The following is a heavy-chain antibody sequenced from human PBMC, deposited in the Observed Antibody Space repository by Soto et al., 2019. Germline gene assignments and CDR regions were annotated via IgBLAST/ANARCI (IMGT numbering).Heavy chain of an antibody. Sequence: QVQLVESGGGVVQPGRSLRLSCAASGFTFSSYGMHWVRQAPGKGLEWVAVISYDGSNKYYADSVKGRFTISRDNSKNTLYLQMNSLRAEDTAVYYCAKATKTMKKAANYYYYGMDVWGQGTTVTVSS. D-gene: IGHD2-15*01. J-gene: IGHJ6*02. V-gene: IGHV3-30*18. CDR3: AKATKTMKKAANYYYYGMDV. CDR1: GFTFSSYG. CDR2: ISYDGSNK.